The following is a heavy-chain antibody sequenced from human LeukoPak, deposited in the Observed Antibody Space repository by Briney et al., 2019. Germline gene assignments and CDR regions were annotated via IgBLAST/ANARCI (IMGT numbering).Heavy chain of an antibody. V-gene: IGHV1-18*01. J-gene: IGHJ4*02. CDR3: ARGVYSSGWFPANY. CDR2: ISAYNGDT. CDR1: GYTFTSYG. D-gene: IGHD6-19*01. Sequence: ASVKVSCKASGYTFTSYGISWVRQAPGQGLEWMGWISAYNGDTNYAQHLQGRVTLTTDTSTGTAYMELRSLRSDDTAVYYCARGVYSSGWFPANYWGQGTLVTVSS.